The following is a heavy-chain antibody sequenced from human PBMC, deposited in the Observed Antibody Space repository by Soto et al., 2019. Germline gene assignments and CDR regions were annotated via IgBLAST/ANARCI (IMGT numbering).Heavy chain of an antibody. J-gene: IGHJ6*02. CDR2: INHSGST. CDR3: ARGRLYGRYYYYGMDV. CDR1: GGSFSGYY. V-gene: IGHV4-34*01. D-gene: IGHD3-16*01. Sequence: PSETLSLTCAVYGGSFSGYYWSWIRQPPGKGLEWIGEINHSGSTNYNPSLKSRVTISVDTSKNQFSLKLSSVTAADTAVYYCARGRLYGRYYYYGMDVWGQGTTVTVS.